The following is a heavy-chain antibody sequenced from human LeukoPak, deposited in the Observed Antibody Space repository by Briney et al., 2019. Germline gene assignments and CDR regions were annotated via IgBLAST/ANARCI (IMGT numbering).Heavy chain of an antibody. CDR2: IWYDGSNK. J-gene: IGHJ4*02. D-gene: IGHD3-22*01. CDR3: ARDDYYDSSGYYDY. Sequence: GGSLRLSCAASGFTFSSYGVHWVRQAPGKGLEWVAVIWYDGSNKYYADSVKGRFTISRDNSKNTLYLQMNSLRAEDTAVYYCARDDYYDSSGYYDYWGQGTLVTVSS. V-gene: IGHV3-33*01. CDR1: GFTFSSYG.